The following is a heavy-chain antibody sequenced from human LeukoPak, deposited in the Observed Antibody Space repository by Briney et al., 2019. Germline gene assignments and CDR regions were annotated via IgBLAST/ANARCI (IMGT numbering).Heavy chain of an antibody. J-gene: IGHJ4*02. D-gene: IGHD2-2*02. CDR1: GFTFNNYA. CDR3: AKGGYTTYFDY. V-gene: IGHV3-23*01. Sequence: GGSLRLSCAASGFTFNNYAMSWVRQPPGKGLEWVSTISDSGGNTYYADSVKGRFIISRDNSRNMVFLQMNSLRAEDTAVYYCAKGGYTTYFDYWAQGTLVTVSS. CDR2: ISDSGGNT.